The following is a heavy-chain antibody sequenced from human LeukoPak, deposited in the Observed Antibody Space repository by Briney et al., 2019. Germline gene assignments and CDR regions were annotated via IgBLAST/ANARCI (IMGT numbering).Heavy chain of an antibody. J-gene: IGHJ4*02. CDR3: ARFRYSSSAFDY. V-gene: IGHV3-7*01. D-gene: IGHD6-6*01. CDR1: GFTFSTYW. CDR2: IKQDGSDK. Sequence: GGSLRLSCAASGFTFSTYWMTWVRQAPGKGLEWVANIKQDGSDKYYVDSVKGRFTISRDNAKNSLYLQMNSLRAEDTAVYYCARFRYSSSAFDYWGQGILVTVSS.